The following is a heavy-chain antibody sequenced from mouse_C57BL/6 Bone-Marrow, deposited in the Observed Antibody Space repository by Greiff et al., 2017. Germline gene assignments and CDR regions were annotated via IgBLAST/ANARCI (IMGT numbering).Heavy chain of an antibody. J-gene: IGHJ4*01. V-gene: IGHV1-26*01. CDR1: GYTFTDYY. D-gene: IGHD2-1*01. CDR2: INPNNGGT. Sequence: EVQLQQSGPELVKPGASVKISCKASGYTFTDYYMNWVKQSHGKSLEWIGDINPNNGGTSYNQKFKGKATLTVDKSSSTAYMELRSLTSEDSAVYYCAREGDLPYCAMDYWGQGTSVTVSS. CDR3: AREGDLPYCAMDY.